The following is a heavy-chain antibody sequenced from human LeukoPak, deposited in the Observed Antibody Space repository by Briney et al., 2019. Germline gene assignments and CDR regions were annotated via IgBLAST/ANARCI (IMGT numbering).Heavy chain of an antibody. CDR2: INPNSGGT. V-gene: IGHV1-2*02. Sequence: GASVKVSCKASGYTFTGYYMHWVRQAPGQGLEWMGWINPNSGGTNYAQKFQGRVTMTRDTSISTAYMELSRLRSDDTAVYYCVKSGRVVDRRWLQLSSWFDPWGQGTLVTVSS. CDR3: VKSGRVVDRRWLQLSSWFDP. CDR1: GYTFTGYY. J-gene: IGHJ5*02. D-gene: IGHD5-24*01.